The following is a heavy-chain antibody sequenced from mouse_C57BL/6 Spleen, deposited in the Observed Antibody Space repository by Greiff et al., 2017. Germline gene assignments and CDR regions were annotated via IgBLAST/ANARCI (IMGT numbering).Heavy chain of an antibody. CDR1: GYSITSGYY. CDR3: ARERRLEFYYAMDY. V-gene: IGHV3-6*01. J-gene: IGHJ4*01. CDR2: ISYDGSN. Sequence: VQLKESGPGLVKPSQSLSLTCSVTGYSITSGYYWNWIRHFPGNKLEWMGYISYDGSNYYNPSLKNRISITRDTSTNQFFLKLNSVTTEDTATYYCARERRLEFYYAMDYWGQGTSVTVSS.